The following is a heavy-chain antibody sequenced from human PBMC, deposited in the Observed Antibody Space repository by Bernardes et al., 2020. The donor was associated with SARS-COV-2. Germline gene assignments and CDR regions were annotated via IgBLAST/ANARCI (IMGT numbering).Heavy chain of an antibody. J-gene: IGHJ5*02. CDR2: ISGSGGST. V-gene: IGHV3-23*01. CDR1: GFTFSSYA. CDR3: AKVSGYSSGHNWFDP. Sequence: GGSLRLSCAASGFTFSSYAMSWVRQAPGKGLEWVSAISGSGGSTYYADSVKGRFTISRDNSKNTLYLQMNSLRAEDTAVYYCAKVSGYSSGHNWFDPWGQGTLVTVSS. D-gene: IGHD6-19*01.